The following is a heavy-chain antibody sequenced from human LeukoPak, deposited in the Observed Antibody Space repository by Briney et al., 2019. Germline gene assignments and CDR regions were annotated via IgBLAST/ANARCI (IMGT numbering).Heavy chain of an antibody. CDR3: ARGWPYFDY. Sequence: SETLSLTCIVSGGSIGTYYWTWIRQPPGKGLEWIGYIDYSGSTNYHPSLKSRVTISVDMSQNQFSLKLRSVTAADTAVYYCARGWPYFDYWGQGTLVTVSS. CDR2: IDYSGST. CDR1: GGSIGTYY. V-gene: IGHV4-59*01. J-gene: IGHJ4*02.